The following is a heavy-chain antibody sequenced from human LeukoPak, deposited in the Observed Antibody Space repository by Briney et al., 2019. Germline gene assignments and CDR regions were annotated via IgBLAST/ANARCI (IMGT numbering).Heavy chain of an antibody. CDR2: IRSKANSYAT. J-gene: IGHJ4*02. V-gene: IGHV3-73*01. Sequence: PGGSLKLSCAASGFTFSGSAMHWVRQASGKGLEWVGRIRSKANSYATAYAASVKGRFTVSRDNSKNTLYLQMNSLRAEDTAVYYCAKVASGSYYNWPFDYWGQGTLVTVSS. CDR1: GFTFSGSA. D-gene: IGHD1-26*01. CDR3: AKVASGSYYNWPFDY.